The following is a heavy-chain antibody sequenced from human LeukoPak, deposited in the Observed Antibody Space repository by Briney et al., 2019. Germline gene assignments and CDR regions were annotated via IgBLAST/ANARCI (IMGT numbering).Heavy chain of an antibody. D-gene: IGHD2-2*01. J-gene: IGHJ6*02. V-gene: IGHV4-34*09. CDR3: ARDRGCSSTSCYFQYYYGMDV. CDR2: INHSGST. CDR1: GGSFSGYY. Sequence: SETLSLTCAVYGGSFSGYYWIWIRQPPGKGLEWIGEINHSGSTNYNPSLKSRVTISVDTSKNQFSLKLSSVTAADTAVYYCARDRGCSSTSCYFQYYYGMDVWGQGTTVTVSS.